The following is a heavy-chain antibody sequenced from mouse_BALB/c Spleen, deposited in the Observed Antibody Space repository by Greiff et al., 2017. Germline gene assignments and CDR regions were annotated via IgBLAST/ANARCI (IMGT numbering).Heavy chain of an antibody. Sequence: EVKLVESGGGLVKPGGSLKLSCAASGFTFSDYYMYWVRQTPEKRLEWVATISDGGSYTYYPDSVKGRFTISRDNAKNNLYLQMSSLKSEDTAMYYCARVDGPMDYWGQGTSVTVSS. CDR2: ISDGGSYT. CDR1: GFTFSDYY. V-gene: IGHV5-4*02. CDR3: ARVDGPMDY. J-gene: IGHJ4*01. D-gene: IGHD2-3*01.